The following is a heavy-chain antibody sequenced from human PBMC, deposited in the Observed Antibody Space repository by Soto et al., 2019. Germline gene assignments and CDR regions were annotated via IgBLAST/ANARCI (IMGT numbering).Heavy chain of an antibody. CDR3: ARDRKEVTWYYGMDV. J-gene: IGHJ6*02. Sequence: KPSETLSLTCTVSGGSISSYYWSWIRQPPGKGLEWIGHIFYSGSTEYNPSLKSRVTISVDTSKTQFSLKLSSVTAADTAVYYCARDRKEVTWYYGMDVWGQGTTVTVSS. V-gene: IGHV4-59*01. CDR2: IFYSGST. D-gene: IGHD2-21*02. CDR1: GGSISSYY.